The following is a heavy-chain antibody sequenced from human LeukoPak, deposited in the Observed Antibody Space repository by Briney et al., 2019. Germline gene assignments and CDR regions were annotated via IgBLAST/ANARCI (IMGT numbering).Heavy chain of an antibody. CDR1: GGSISSYY. CDR2: IYYSGST. D-gene: IGHD5-12*01. Sequence: SETLSLTCTVSGGSISSYYWSWIRQPPGKGLEWIGYIYYSGSTYYNPSLKSRVTISVDTSKNQFSLKLSSVTAADTAVYYCARGTIVATTGWGQGTLVTVSS. J-gene: IGHJ4*02. CDR3: ARGTIVATTG. V-gene: IGHV4-59*12.